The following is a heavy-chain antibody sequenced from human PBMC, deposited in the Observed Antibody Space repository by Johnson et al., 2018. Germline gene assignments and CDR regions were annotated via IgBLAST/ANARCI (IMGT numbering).Heavy chain of an antibody. D-gene: IGHD5-24*01. CDR1: GASISNYY. V-gene: IGHV4-59*01. Sequence: QVQLQESGPGLVKPSETLSLTCTVSGASISNYYWSWIRQPPGKGLEWIGYIYHSGSTNYNPSLRSRVTILVDTSNIYFSLKLNSVTAAEPAVYYGARVVAMATSDAFDIWGQGTMVTVSS. CDR3: ARVVAMATSDAFDI. CDR2: IYHSGST. J-gene: IGHJ3*02.